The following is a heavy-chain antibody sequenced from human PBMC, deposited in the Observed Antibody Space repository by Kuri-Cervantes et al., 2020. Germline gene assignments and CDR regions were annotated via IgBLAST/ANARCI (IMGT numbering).Heavy chain of an antibody. CDR1: GFTFSYYY. Sequence: GESLKISCAASGFTFSYYYMSWIRQAPGKGLEWVSYISSGGSNIYYADSVKGRFTISRDNAKNSLYLQMNILRAEDTAVYYCTRDCSSTSCYYYYYGMDVWGQGTMVTVSS. J-gene: IGHJ6*02. CDR3: TRDCSSTSCYYYYYGMDV. V-gene: IGHV3-11*01. CDR2: ISSGGSNI. D-gene: IGHD2-2*01.